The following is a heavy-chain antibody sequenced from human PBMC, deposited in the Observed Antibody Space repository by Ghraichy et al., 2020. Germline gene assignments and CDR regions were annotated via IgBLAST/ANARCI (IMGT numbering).Heavy chain of an antibody. Sequence: LSLTCAASGFTFSSYAMSWVRQAPGKGLEWVSAISGSGGSTYYADSVKGRFTISRDNSKNTLYLQMNSLRAEDTAVYYCAKGGFGFDDAFDIWGQGTMVTVSS. V-gene: IGHV3-23*01. CDR3: AKGGFGFDDAFDI. J-gene: IGHJ3*02. CDR1: GFTFSSYA. CDR2: ISGSGGST. D-gene: IGHD3-9*01.